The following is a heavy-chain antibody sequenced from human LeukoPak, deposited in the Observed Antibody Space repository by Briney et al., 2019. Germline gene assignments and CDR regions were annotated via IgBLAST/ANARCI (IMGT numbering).Heavy chain of an antibody. Sequence: PSETLSLTCTVSGGSISSYYWSWIRQPPGKGLEWIGYIYYSGSTNYNPSLKSRATISVDTSKNHYSLKLSSVTAADTALYYCARQMYLGGMDVWGQGTTVTVSS. J-gene: IGHJ6*02. CDR1: GGSISSYY. D-gene: IGHD2-8*01. V-gene: IGHV4-59*08. CDR2: IYYSGST. CDR3: ARQMYLGGMDV.